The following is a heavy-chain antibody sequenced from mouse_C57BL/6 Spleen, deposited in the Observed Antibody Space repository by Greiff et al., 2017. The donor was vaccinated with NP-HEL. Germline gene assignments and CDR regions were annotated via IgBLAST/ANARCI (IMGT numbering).Heavy chain of an antibody. D-gene: IGHD3-3*01. V-gene: IGHV1-82*01. CDR3: ARGDSPTYYY. CDR2: IYPGDGDT. Sequence: VQLQQSGPELVKPGASVKISCKASGYAFSSSWMNWVKQRPGKGLEWIGRIYPGDGDTNYNGKFKGKATLTADKSSSTAYMQLSSLTSEDSAVYFCARGDSPTYYYWGQGTTLTVSS. CDR1: GYAFSSSW. J-gene: IGHJ2*01.